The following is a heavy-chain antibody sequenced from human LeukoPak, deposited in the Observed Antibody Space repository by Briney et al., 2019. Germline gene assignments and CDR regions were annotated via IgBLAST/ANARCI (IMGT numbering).Heavy chain of an antibody. V-gene: IGHV3-20*04. CDR1: GFTFDDYG. Sequence: GGSLRLSCAASGFTFDDYGMSWVRQAPGKGLEWVSGINWNGGSTGYADSVKGRFTISRDNAKNSLYLQMNSLRAEDTALYYCARDGAPWNYYYYYMDVWGQRDHGHRLL. CDR3: ARDGAPWNYYYYYMDV. CDR2: INWNGGST. D-gene: IGHD3-16*01. J-gene: IGHJ6*03.